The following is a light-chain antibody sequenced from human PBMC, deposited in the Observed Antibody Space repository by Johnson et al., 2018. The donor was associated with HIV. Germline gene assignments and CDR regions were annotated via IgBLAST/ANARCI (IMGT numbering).Light chain of an antibody. V-gene: IGLV1-51*01. Sequence: SVLTQPPSVSAAPGQKVTIPCSGSSSNIGNNYASWYQQVPGTAPKLLIYDNNKRPSGIPDRFSGSKSGTSATLGITGLQTGDEADYYCGAWDSSLSAHFVFGTGTKVTVL. CDR2: DNN. CDR1: SSNIGNNY. J-gene: IGLJ1*01. CDR3: GAWDSSLSAHFV.